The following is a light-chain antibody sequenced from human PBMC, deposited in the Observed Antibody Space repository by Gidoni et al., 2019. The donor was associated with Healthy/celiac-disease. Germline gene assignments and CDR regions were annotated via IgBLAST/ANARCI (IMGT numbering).Light chain of an antibody. CDR3: QSYDSSLSQV. J-gene: IGLJ2*01. Sequence: SVLTQPPSVSGAPGQRVTISCTGSSPNIGAGYDVHWYQQLPGTAPKLLIYGNSNRPSGVPDRFSGSKSGTSASLAITGLQAEDEADYYCQSYDSSLSQVFGGGTKLTVL. CDR2: GNS. CDR1: SPNIGAGYD. V-gene: IGLV1-40*01.